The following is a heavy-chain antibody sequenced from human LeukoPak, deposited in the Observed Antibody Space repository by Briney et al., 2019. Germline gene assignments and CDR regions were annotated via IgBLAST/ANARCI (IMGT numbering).Heavy chain of an antibody. J-gene: IGHJ4*02. V-gene: IGHV3-11*01. Sequence: PGGSLRLSCAASGFSFSDHYMSWIRQAPGKGLEWVSYMSSSDNPIYYADSVKGRFTISRDNAKNSLYLQMNNLRAEDTAVYYCARDRVGSSTSCYDCWGQGTLVTVSS. CDR1: GFSFSDHY. D-gene: IGHD2-2*01. CDR2: MSSSDNPI. CDR3: ARDRVGSSTSCYDC.